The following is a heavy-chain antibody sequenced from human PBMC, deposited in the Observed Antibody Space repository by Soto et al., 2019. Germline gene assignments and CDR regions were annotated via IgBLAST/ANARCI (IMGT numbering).Heavy chain of an antibody. D-gene: IGHD6-13*01. CDR2: ISGSGGST. J-gene: IGHJ4*02. Sequence: GGSLRLSCAASGFTFSSYAMSWVRQAPGKGLEWVSAISGSGGSTYYADSVKGRFTISRDNSKNTLYLQMNSLRAEDTAVYYCAKVPPGICGASCGADYWGQGTLVTVSS. CDR3: AKVPPGICGASCGADY. CDR1: GFTFSSYA. V-gene: IGHV3-23*01.